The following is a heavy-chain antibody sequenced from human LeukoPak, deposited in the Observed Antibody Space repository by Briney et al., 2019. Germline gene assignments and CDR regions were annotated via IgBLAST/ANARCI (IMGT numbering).Heavy chain of an antibody. CDR3: ARSDYGVPSDY. Sequence: GGSLRLSCAASGFTFSSYAMHWVRQAPGKGLEWVAVISYDGSNKYYADSVKGRFTTSRDNSKNTLYLQMNSLRAEDTAVYYCARSDYGVPSDYWGQGTLVTVSS. V-gene: IGHV3-30-3*01. CDR2: ISYDGSNK. J-gene: IGHJ4*02. CDR1: GFTFSSYA. D-gene: IGHD3-16*01.